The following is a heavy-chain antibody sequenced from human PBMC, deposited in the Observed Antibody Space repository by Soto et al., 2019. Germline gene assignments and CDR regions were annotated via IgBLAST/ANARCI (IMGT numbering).Heavy chain of an antibody. CDR2: IYYSGST. V-gene: IGHV4-61*01. D-gene: IGHD4-17*01. Sequence: SETLSLTCTVSGGSVSSGSYYWSWIRQPPGKGLEWIGYIYYSGSTNYNPSLKSRVTISVDTSKNQFSLKLSSVTAADTAVYYCETTEYYVMDVWSQGTTVTVSS. CDR3: ETTEYYVMDV. J-gene: IGHJ6*02. CDR1: GGSVSSGSYY.